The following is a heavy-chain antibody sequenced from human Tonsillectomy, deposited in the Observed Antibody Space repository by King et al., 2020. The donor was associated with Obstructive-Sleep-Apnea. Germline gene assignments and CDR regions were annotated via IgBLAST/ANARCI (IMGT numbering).Heavy chain of an antibody. J-gene: IGHJ4*02. Sequence: QLVQSGAEVQKPGASVKVSCKASGYTFTGYYIHWVRQAPGQGLEWMGWISPNSGATKYAQRFQDRVTMTRDTSISTGYMDLSRLRSDDTAIYYCARDMSAYDSTSPAYWGQGTLVTVSS. CDR1: GYTFTGYY. D-gene: IGHD3-10*01. CDR2: ISPNSGAT. V-gene: IGHV1-2*02. CDR3: ARDMSAYDSTSPAY.